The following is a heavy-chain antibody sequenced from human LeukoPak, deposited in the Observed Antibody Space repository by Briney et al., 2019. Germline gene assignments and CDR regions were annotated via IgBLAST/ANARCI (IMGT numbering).Heavy chain of an antibody. CDR1: GFTVSSNY. CDR3: ARGIYYYDSSGDY. CDR2: IYSGGST. V-gene: IGHV3-53*01. J-gene: IGHJ4*02. Sequence: GGSLRLSCAASGFTVSSNYMSWVRQAPGKGLEWVSVIYSGGSTYYADSVKGRFTISRDNAKNSLYLQMNSLRAEDTAVYYCARGIYYYDSSGDYCGQGTLVTVSS. D-gene: IGHD3-22*01.